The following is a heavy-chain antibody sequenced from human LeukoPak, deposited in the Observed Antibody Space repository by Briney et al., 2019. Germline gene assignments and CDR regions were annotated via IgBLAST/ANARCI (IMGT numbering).Heavy chain of an antibody. V-gene: IGHV1-46*01. J-gene: IGHJ6*03. CDR2: IDPSGGIT. CDR3: ARGSGRGYCSSTSCYPYYYMDV. CDR1: GYTFTSYY. D-gene: IGHD2-2*01. Sequence: GASVKVSCKASGYTFTSYYMHWVRQAPGQGLEWMGIIDPSGGITSHAQKFQGRVTMTRDTSTSTVYMELSSLRSDDTAVYYCARGSGRGYCSSTSCYPYYYMDVWGKGTTVTVSS.